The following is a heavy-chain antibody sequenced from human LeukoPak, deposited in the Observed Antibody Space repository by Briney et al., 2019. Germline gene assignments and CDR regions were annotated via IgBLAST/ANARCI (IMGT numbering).Heavy chain of an antibody. CDR1: GYTFTSYA. CDR2: INAGNGNT. V-gene: IGHV1-3*01. CDR3: ARESRDYYYYYGMDV. Sequence: ASVKVSCKASGYTFTSYAMHWVRQAPGQRLEWMGWINAGNGNTKCSQKFQGRVTITRDTSASTAYMELSSLRSEDTAVYYCARESRDYYYYYGMDVWGQGTTVTVSS. J-gene: IGHJ6*02.